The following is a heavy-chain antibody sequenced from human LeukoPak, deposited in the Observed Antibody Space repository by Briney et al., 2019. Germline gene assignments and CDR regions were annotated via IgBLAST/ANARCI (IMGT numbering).Heavy chain of an antibody. J-gene: IGHJ4*02. Sequence: GESLKISCKGSGYSFTSYWISWVRQMPGKGLEWMGRIDPCDSYTNYSPSFQGHVTISADKSISTAYLQWSSLKASDTAMYYCARVEYQLPGLDYWGQGTLVTVSS. D-gene: IGHD2-2*01. V-gene: IGHV5-10-1*01. CDR3: ARVEYQLPGLDY. CDR1: GYSFTSYW. CDR2: IDPCDSYT.